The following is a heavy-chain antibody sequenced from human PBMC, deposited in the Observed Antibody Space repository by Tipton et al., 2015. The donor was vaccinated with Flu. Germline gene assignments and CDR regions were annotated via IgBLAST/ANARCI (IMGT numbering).Heavy chain of an antibody. CDR3: ARGLRAVVRSPLHY. V-gene: IGHV4-34*01. J-gene: IGHJ4*02. Sequence: LRLSCAVYGGSFSGYYWSWIRQPPGKGLEWIGEINHSGSTNYNPSLKSRATISVDTSKNQFSLKLSSVTAADTAVYYCARGLRAVVRSPLHYWGQGTLVTVSS. D-gene: IGHD4-23*01. CDR2: INHSGST. CDR1: GGSFSGYY.